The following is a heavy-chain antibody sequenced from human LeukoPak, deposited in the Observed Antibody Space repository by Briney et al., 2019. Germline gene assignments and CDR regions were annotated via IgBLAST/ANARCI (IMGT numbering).Heavy chain of an antibody. Sequence: GGSLRLFCAASGFTVSSNYMSWVRQAPGEGLEWVSVIYSGGSTYYADSVKGRFTISRDNSKNTLYLQMNSLRAEDTAVYYCARITMVRGVSVEDYWGQGTLVTVSS. CDR2: IYSGGST. CDR3: ARITMVRGVSVEDY. V-gene: IGHV3-66*01. J-gene: IGHJ4*02. CDR1: GFTVSSNY. D-gene: IGHD3-10*01.